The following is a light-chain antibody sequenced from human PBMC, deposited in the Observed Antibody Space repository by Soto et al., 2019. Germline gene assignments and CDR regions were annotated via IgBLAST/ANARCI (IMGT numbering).Light chain of an antibody. CDR2: DVS. CDR3: SSFTSSSTFV. J-gene: IGLJ1*01. Sequence: QSALAQPASVSGSRGQSITISCTGTSSDFGRYNYVSCFQQHPGKVTKLIIYDVSIWPSGVSDRFSGSKSGNTASLTISGLQPEDEADYYCSSFTSSSTFVFGTGTKVTVL. CDR1: SSDFGRYNY. V-gene: IGLV2-14*03.